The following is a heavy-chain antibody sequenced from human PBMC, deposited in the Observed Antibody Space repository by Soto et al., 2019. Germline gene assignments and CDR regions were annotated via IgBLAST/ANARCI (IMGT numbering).Heavy chain of an antibody. Sequence: PGGSLRLSCAASGFTFSSYAMSWVRQAPGKGLEWVSAISGSGGSTYYADSVKGRFTISRDNSKNTLYLQMNSLRAEDTAVYYCAKDGVVPAAMLAIAFDIWGQGTMVNVSS. J-gene: IGHJ3*02. CDR3: AKDGVVPAAMLAIAFDI. D-gene: IGHD2-2*01. CDR2: ISGSGGST. V-gene: IGHV3-23*01. CDR1: GFTFSSYA.